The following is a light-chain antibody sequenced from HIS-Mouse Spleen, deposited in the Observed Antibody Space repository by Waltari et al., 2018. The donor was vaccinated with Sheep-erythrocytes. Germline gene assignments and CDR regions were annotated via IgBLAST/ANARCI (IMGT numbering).Light chain of an antibody. J-gene: IGKJ4*01. CDR3: QQYYSTLT. V-gene: IGKV4-1*01. CDR2: WAS. Sequence: DIVMTQSPDSLAVSLGERATINCKSSQSVLYSSNNKNYLAWYQQKPGQPPKLLIYWASTRESGVPDRFSGSGSETDFTLTISSLQAEDVAVYYGQQYYSTLTFGGGTKVEIK. CDR1: QSVLYSSNNKNY.